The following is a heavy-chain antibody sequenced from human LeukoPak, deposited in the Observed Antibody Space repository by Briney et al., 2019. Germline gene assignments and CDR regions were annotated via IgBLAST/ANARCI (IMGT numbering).Heavy chain of an antibody. D-gene: IGHD6-13*01. Sequence: SETLSLTCAVYGGSSSGYYWSWIRQPPGKGLEWIGEINNSGSTNYNPSLKSRDTISVDTSKNQFSLKLNSVTAADTAVYYCARGGYMAAAQYGYWGQGTLVNVSS. V-gene: IGHV4-34*01. CDR3: ARGGYMAAAQYGY. CDR2: INNSGST. J-gene: IGHJ4*02. CDR1: GGSSSGYY.